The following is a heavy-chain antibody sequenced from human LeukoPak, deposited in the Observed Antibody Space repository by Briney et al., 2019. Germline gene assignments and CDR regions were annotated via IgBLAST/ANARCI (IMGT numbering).Heavy chain of an antibody. Sequence: GESLQISCQGSGSSFTSYWIGWVRQLPGKGLEWMGIVYPGDSDTRYSPSFQGQVTISADKSISTAYLQWSSLKASDTAMYYCARLGYDSSGYYYHYYYYYMDVWGKGTTVTVSS. CDR3: ARLGYDSSGYYYHYYYYYMDV. CDR2: VYPGDSDT. CDR1: GSSFTSYW. V-gene: IGHV5-51*01. J-gene: IGHJ6*03. D-gene: IGHD3-22*01.